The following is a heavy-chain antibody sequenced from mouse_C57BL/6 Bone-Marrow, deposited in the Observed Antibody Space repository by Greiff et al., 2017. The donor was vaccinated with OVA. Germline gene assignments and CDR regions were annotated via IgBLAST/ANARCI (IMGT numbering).Heavy chain of an antibody. CDR1: GFPFSSYG. Sequence: EVQRVESGGDLVKPGGSLKLSCAASGFPFSSYGMSWVRQTPDTRLECVATISSGGGFTYYPDSVNGRFPISRDNAKNTLYLQMSSLKSEDTAMYYCARRGTTVVEYWYFDVWGTGTTVTVSS. CDR2: ISSGGGFT. V-gene: IGHV5-6*01. CDR3: ARRGTTVVEYWYFDV. D-gene: IGHD1-1*01. J-gene: IGHJ1*03.